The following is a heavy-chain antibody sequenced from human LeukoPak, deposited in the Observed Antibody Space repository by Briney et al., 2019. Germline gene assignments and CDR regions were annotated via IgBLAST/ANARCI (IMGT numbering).Heavy chain of an antibody. CDR3: ARVQWLVPGYFQH. V-gene: IGHV1-2*02. CDR2: INPNSGGT. CDR1: GYTFTGYY. D-gene: IGHD6-19*01. J-gene: IGHJ1*01. Sequence: ASAKVSCKASGYTFTGYYMHWVRQAPGQGLEWMGWINPNSGGTNYAQKFQGRVTMTRDTSISTAYMELSRLRSDDTAVYYCARVQWLVPGYFQHWGQGTPVTVSS.